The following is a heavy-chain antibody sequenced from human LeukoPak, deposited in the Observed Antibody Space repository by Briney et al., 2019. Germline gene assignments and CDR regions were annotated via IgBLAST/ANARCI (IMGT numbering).Heavy chain of an antibody. CDR1: GFAFDRYS. D-gene: IGHD6-13*01. Sequence: PGGSLRLSCEASGFAFDRYSINWVRQAPGKGLEWISHISSGSSNIYYADTVKGRFTISRDNAKNSMYLQMNSLRVEDTAVYYCARVPNSSSWPKAAYYYYYGMDVWGQGTTVTVSS. J-gene: IGHJ6*02. CDR2: ISSGSSNI. V-gene: IGHV3-48*04. CDR3: ARVPNSSSWPKAAYYYYYGMDV.